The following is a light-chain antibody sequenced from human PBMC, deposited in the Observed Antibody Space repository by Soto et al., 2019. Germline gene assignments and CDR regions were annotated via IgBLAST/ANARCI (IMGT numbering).Light chain of an antibody. CDR2: GNN. J-gene: IGLJ1*01. Sequence: QSVLTQPPSASGTPGQTVAISCSGSNSNFGSNTVNWYQQFPGTAPKLLIYGNNQRPSGVPDRFSGSKSGNTASLTISGLQAEDEADYYCCSYAGSYVFGTGTKVTVL. CDR3: CSYAGSYV. V-gene: IGLV1-44*01. CDR1: NSNFGSNT.